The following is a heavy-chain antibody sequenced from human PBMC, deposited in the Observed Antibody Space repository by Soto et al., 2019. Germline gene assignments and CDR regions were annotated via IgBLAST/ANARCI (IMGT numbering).Heavy chain of an antibody. CDR1: GYTFTSYA. CDR2: INAGNGNT. CDR3: ARDRQQLNWFDP. Sequence: QVQLVQSGAEEKKPGASVKVSCKASGYTFTSYAMHWVRQAPGQRLEWMGWINAGNGNTKYSQKFQGRVTTTRDTSASTAYMELSSLRSEDTAVYYSARDRQQLNWFDPWGQGTLVTVSS. V-gene: IGHV1-3*05. J-gene: IGHJ5*02. D-gene: IGHD6-13*01.